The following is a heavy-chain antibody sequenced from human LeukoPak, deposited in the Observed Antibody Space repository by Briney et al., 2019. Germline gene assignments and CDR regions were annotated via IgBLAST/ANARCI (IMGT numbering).Heavy chain of an antibody. D-gene: IGHD6-19*01. CDR2: VSLDGIT. CDR3: ARDSSAPRSYFALDV. V-gene: IGHV4-4*02. CDR1: GDSISDDSVNKNNW. J-gene: IGHJ6*01. Sequence: SGTLSLTCVFSGDSISDDSVNKNNWLNWVRQAPGKGLEWIGDVSLDGITNYNPSLLGRVTISLDKSAKQVSLRLTSVTAADTAIYYCARDSSAPRSYFALDVWGQGTTVTVPS.